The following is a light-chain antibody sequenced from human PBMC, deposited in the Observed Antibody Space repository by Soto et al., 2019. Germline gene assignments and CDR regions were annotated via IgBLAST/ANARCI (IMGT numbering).Light chain of an antibody. V-gene: IGKV3-20*01. Sequence: EIVLTQSPGTLSLSPGERATLSCRASQSVSSSYLAWYQQKPGQAPRLLIYGASSRATGIPDRFGGSGSGTDFTLTISRQEPEDFAVYYCQQYGSSPYTFGPGTKLEIK. CDR2: GAS. CDR1: QSVSSSY. J-gene: IGKJ2*01. CDR3: QQYGSSPYT.